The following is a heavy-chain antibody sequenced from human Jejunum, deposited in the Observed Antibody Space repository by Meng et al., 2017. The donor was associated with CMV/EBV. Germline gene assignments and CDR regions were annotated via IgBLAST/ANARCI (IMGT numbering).Heavy chain of an antibody. CDR3: ARVSSGWDYFDY. CDR2: IYYSGST. V-gene: IGHV4-31*03. D-gene: IGHD6-19*01. J-gene: IGHJ4*02. Sequence: QRPLQEWGPGLVKPSQTLSLTCTVSGGSVSSGGYYWTWIRQHPGKGLEWFGHIYYSGSTFYNPSLKRRVIISIGTSKNQFSLNLRSVTAADTAVYYCARVSSGWDYFDYWGQGTLVTVSS. CDR1: GGSVSSGGYY.